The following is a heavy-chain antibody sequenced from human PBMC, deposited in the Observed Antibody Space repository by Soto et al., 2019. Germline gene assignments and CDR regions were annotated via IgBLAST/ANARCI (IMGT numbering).Heavy chain of an antibody. CDR3: ARTLKPESIFDH. V-gene: IGHV4-31*03. Sequence: LSLTCSVSGAFISSGGYYWSWIRQPPGRGLEWVGYIYYSGTTYYNPSLKSRLTISVDTSQNQVSLNMRSVTAADTAVYYCARTLKPESIFDHWGPGTLVTVSS. CDR1: GAFISSGGYY. CDR2: IYYSGTT. D-gene: IGHD3-10*01. J-gene: IGHJ4*02.